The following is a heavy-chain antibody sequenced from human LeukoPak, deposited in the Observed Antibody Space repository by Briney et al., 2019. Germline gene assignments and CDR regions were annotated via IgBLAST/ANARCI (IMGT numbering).Heavy chain of an antibody. CDR2: ISSSSDTT. CDR3: ARAPMIRGVITAFDQ. J-gene: IGHJ4*02. D-gene: IGHD3-10*01. Sequence: GGSLRLSCAASGFTLSGSDMTWVRQAPGKGLEWLSYISSSSDTTYYADSVRGRFIISRDNAGNSLYLHMNSLRDDDTALYYCARAPMIRGVITAFDQWGQGTLVTVTS. V-gene: IGHV3-48*02. CDR1: GFTLSGSD.